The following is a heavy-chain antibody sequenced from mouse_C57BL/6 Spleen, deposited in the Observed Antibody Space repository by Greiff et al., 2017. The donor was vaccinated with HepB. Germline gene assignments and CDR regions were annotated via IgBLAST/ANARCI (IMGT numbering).Heavy chain of an antibody. CDR2: IWSDGST. CDR3: ARHGGTVVALYAMDY. V-gene: IGHV2-6-1*01. J-gene: IGHJ4*01. D-gene: IGHD1-1*01. CDR1: GFSLTSYG. Sequence: VQLVESGPGLVAPSQSLSITCTVSGFSLTSYGVHWVRQPPGKGLEWLVVIWSDGSTTYNSALKSRLSISKDNSKSQVFLKMNSLQTDDTAMYYCARHGGTVVALYAMDYWGQGTSVTVSS.